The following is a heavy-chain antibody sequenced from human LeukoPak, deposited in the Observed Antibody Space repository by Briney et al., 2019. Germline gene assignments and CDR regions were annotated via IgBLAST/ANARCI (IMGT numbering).Heavy chain of an antibody. CDR1: GFTFSSYS. J-gene: IGHJ4*02. Sequence: GGSLRLSCAASGFTFSSYSLNWVRQAPGKGLEWVSSISDSSSYIYYADSVKGRFTISRDNAKNSLYLQMNSLRAEDTAVYYCARKSGSYRHFDYWGQGTLVTVSS. D-gene: IGHD1-26*01. V-gene: IGHV3-21*01. CDR3: ARKSGSYRHFDY. CDR2: ISDSSSYI.